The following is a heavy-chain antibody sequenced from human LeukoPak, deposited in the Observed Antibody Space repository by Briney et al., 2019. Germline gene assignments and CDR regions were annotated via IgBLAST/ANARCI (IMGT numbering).Heavy chain of an antibody. Sequence: SGGSLRLSCAASGFTFSSYAMSWVRQAPGKGLEWASAISGSGGSTYYADSVKGRFTISRDNSKNTLYLQMNSLRAEDTAVYYCAKDFIGYCSSTSCYWHAFDIWGQGTMVTVSS. CDR1: GFTFSSYA. CDR2: ISGSGGST. V-gene: IGHV3-23*01. J-gene: IGHJ3*02. D-gene: IGHD2-2*01. CDR3: AKDFIGYCSSTSCYWHAFDI.